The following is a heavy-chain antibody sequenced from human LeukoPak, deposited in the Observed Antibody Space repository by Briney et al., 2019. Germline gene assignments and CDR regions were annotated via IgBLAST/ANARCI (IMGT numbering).Heavy chain of an antibody. D-gene: IGHD6-13*01. CDR1: GDSISSYY. CDR2: IYHSGST. CDR3: ATGYSSTWYYFDY. Sequence: SETLSLTCTVSGDSISSYYWSWIRHPPGKGLEWIGYIYHSGSTNYNPSLKSRVTISADTSKDQFSLKLASVTAADTAVYYCATGYSSTWYYFDYWGQGTLVTVSS. V-gene: IGHV4-59*01. J-gene: IGHJ4*02.